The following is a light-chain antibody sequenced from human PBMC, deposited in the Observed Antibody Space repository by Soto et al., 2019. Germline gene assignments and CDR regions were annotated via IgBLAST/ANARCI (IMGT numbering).Light chain of an antibody. V-gene: IGKV3-15*01. Sequence: EIVMTQSPATLSVSPGERATLSCWASQPISNDLAWYQQKPGQTPRLLIYGASTRVTGIPARFSGSGSGTEFTLTIDSLQSEDFAVYYCQQYNDWPPAFGGGTKVDIK. J-gene: IGKJ4*01. CDR2: GAS. CDR3: QQYNDWPPA. CDR1: QPISND.